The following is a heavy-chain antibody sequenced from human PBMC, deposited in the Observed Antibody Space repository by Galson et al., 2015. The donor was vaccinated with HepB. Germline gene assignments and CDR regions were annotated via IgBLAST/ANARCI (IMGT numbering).Heavy chain of an antibody. CDR2: IYGDGTNK. CDR3: ARGLRYSSGWSSFDY. J-gene: IGHJ4*02. CDR1: GFIFGNYA. V-gene: IGHV3-30-3*01. D-gene: IGHD6-19*01. Sequence: SLRLSCAASGFIFGNYAMHWVRQAPGKGLEWVALIYGDGTNKYYADSVKGRLTISRDNSRNTLYLQMTSLRTEDTAVYYCARGLRYSSGWSSFDYWCQVTLVTAPS.